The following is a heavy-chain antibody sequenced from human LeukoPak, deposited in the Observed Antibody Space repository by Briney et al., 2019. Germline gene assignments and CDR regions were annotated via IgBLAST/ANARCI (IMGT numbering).Heavy chain of an antibody. Sequence: SVTVSCKASGGTFSSYAISWVRQAPGQGLEWMGGIIPIFGTANYAQKFQGRVTITTDESTSTAYMELSSLRSEDTAVYYCARGLIAARPFDYWGQGTLVTVSS. CDR2: IIPIFGTA. J-gene: IGHJ4*02. D-gene: IGHD6-6*01. CDR3: ARGLIAARPFDY. CDR1: GGTFSSYA. V-gene: IGHV1-69*05.